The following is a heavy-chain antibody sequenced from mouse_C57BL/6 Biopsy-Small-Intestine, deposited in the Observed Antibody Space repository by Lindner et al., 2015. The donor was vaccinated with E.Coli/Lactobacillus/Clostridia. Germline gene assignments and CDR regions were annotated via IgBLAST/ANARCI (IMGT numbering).Heavy chain of an antibody. V-gene: IGHV1-39*01. D-gene: IGHD2-3*01. CDR2: INPKYGTT. Sequence: VQLQESGPELVKPGASVKISCKASGYSFTDHNMKWVKQSTGKSLEWIGVINPKYGTTRYNQKFKGKATLTVDQSSSTAYMQLNSLTSEDSAVYYCANDGYYPFAYWGQGTLVTVFA. CDR1: GYSFTDHN. CDR3: ANDGYYPFAY. J-gene: IGHJ3*01.